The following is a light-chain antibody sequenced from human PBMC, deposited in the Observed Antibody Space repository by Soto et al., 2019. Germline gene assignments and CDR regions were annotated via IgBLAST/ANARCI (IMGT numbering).Light chain of an antibody. J-gene: IGKJ2*01. Sequence: EIVLTQSPGTLSLSPGERATLSCRASQSVNSNYLAWYQHKPGQAPRLLIYGASSRATGIPDRFSGSGSGTDFTLTISRLEPEDFALSYCQQYGTSLYTFGQGTKLEIK. V-gene: IGKV3-20*01. CDR3: QQYGTSLYT. CDR2: GAS. CDR1: QSVNSNY.